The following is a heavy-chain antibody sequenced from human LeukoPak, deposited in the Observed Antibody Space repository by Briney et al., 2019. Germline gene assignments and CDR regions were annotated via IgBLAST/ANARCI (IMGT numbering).Heavy chain of an antibody. J-gene: IGHJ6*03. Sequence: GGSLRLSCAASGFTVSSNYISWVRQAPGKGLEWVSVIYSGDSTYYADSVKGRFTISRDNSKNTLYLQMNSLRAEDTAVYYCARDLSSSWYYYYYMDVWGKGTTVTISS. CDR1: GFTVSSNY. D-gene: IGHD6-13*01. CDR2: IYSGDST. V-gene: IGHV3-66*01. CDR3: ARDLSSSWYYYYYMDV.